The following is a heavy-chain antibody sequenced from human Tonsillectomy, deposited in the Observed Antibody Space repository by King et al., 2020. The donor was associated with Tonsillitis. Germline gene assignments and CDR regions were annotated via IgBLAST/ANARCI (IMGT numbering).Heavy chain of an antibody. D-gene: IGHD6-19*01. CDR2: ISYDGSSE. CDR3: ARDPSSGWYFYS. Sequence: VQLVESGGGVVQPGRSLRLSCAASGFTFSSCGLHWVRQAPGKGLEWVALISYDGSSEYYADSVKGRFTISRVNSKNTLYLQMNSLRAEDTVLYYCARDPSSGWYFYSWGQGALVTVSS. CDR1: GFTFSSCG. V-gene: IGHV3-33*05. J-gene: IGHJ4*02.